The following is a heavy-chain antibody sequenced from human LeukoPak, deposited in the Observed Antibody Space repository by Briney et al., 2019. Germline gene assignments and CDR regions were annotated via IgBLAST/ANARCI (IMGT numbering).Heavy chain of an antibody. D-gene: IGHD1-20*01. V-gene: IGHV1-8*01. CDR2: MNPNWGYT. CDR1: GYTFTSLD. J-gene: IGHJ4*02. Sequence: ASLKVSCKASGYTFTSLDINWVRQAPGHGLEWMGWMNPNWGYTGYAQKFQARDTMTRDTSIDTAYMELSSLSSDDTAVYYCARGITQSFDHWGQGTLVTVSS. CDR3: ARGITQSFDH.